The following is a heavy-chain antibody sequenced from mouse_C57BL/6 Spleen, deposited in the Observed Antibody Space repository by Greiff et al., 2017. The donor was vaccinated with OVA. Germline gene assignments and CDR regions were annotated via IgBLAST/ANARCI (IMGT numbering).Heavy chain of an antibody. D-gene: IGHD6-1*01. CDR1: GYAFSSSW. V-gene: IGHV1-82*01. CDR3: ARSECPYFDY. J-gene: IGHJ2*01. CDR2: IYPGDGDT. Sequence: QVQLQQSGPELVKPGASVKISCKASGYAFSSSWMNWVKQRPGKGLEWIGRIYPGDGDTNYNGKFKGKATLTADKSSSTAYMQLSSLTSEDSAVYFCARSECPYFDYWGQGTTLTVSS.